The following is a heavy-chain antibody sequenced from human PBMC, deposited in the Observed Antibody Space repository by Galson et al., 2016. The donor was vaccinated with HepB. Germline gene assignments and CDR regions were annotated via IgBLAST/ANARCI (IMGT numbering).Heavy chain of an antibody. CDR3: ARSVGRGPAAHFDF. V-gene: IGHV3-11*01. J-gene: IGHJ3*01. CDR1: GFAFSNYY. Sequence: SLRLSCAAPGFAFSNYYMSWIRQAPGKGLEWISYISSIGGSIHYADPVEGRFTISRDNAKNSLYLQMYSLRAEDTAVYYCARSVGRGPAAHFDFWGQGTMVTVSS. D-gene: IGHD2-2*01. CDR2: ISSIGGSI.